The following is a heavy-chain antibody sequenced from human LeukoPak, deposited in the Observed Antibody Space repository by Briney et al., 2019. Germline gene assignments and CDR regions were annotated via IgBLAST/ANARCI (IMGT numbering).Heavy chain of an antibody. CDR1: GFTFDDYA. J-gene: IGHJ6*02. CDR3: AKDEQWLASSVYYYYGMDV. CDR2: ISWNSGSI. V-gene: IGHV3-9*01. Sequence: GGSLRLSCAASGFTFDDYAMHWVRQAPGKGLEWVSGISWNSGSIGYADSVKGRFTISRDNAKNSLYLQMNSLRAEDTAVYYCAKDEQWLASSVYYYYGMDVWGQGTTVTVSS. D-gene: IGHD6-19*01.